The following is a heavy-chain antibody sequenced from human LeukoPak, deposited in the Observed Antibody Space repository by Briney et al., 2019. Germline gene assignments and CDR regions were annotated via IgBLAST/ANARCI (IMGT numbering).Heavy chain of an antibody. CDR3: ARDGYGVDTAMVVPFDY. J-gene: IGHJ4*02. D-gene: IGHD5-18*01. CDR1: GFTFSSYS. V-gene: IGHV3-21*01. CDR2: ISSSSSYI. Sequence: GGSLRLSCAASGFTFSSYSMNWVRQAPGKGLEWVSSISSSSSYIYYADSVKGRFTISRDNAKNSLYLQMNSLRAEDTAVYYCARDGYGVDTAMVVPFDYWGQGTLVTVSS.